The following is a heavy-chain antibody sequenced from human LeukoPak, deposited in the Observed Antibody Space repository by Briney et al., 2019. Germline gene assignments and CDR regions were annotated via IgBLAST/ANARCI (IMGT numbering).Heavy chain of an antibody. CDR1: GFTFTSYT. Sequence: PGGSLRLSCAASGFTFTSYTMHWVRQAPGKGLEYVSAVSSDGGRTYYTNSVKGRFTISRDNSKNTLFLQMGSLRTEDMALYYCAREDPAVMAFDIWGQGTMVTVSS. V-gene: IGHV3-64*01. J-gene: IGHJ3*02. D-gene: IGHD5-18*01. CDR3: AREDPAVMAFDI. CDR2: VSSDGGRT.